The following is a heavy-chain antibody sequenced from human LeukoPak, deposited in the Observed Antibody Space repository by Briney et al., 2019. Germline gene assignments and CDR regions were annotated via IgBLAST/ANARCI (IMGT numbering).Heavy chain of an antibody. CDR1: GYTFTSYA. J-gene: IGHJ4*02. D-gene: IGHD3-22*01. CDR2: INAGNGNT. V-gene: IGHV1-3*01. CDR3: ARGYYYDSSGYYYY. Sequence: GASVKVSCKASGYTFTSYAMHWVRQAPGQRLEWMGWINAGNGNTKYSQKFQGRVTITRDTSASTAYMELGSLRSEDTAVYYCARGYYYDSSGYYYYWGQGTLVTVSS.